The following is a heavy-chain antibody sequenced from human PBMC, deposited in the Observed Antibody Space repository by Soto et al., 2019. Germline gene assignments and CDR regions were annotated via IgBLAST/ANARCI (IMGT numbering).Heavy chain of an antibody. D-gene: IGHD2-8*02. CDR3: ARSRAPGASDAFDL. J-gene: IGHJ3*01. Sequence: QVQLVQSGAEVKKPGASVKVSCKASGYTFTRHYIYWVRQAPGEGLQWMGFINPSGGSPVYPQNFQDTVTMTSDPSTTTVYMALSSLRSEDTGVYYCARSRAPGASDAFDLWGQGTMVTVSS. CDR2: INPSGGSP. V-gene: IGHV1-46*01. CDR1: GYTFTRHY.